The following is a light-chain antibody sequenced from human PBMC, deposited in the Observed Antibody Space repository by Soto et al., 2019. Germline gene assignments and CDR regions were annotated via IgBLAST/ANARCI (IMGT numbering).Light chain of an antibody. J-gene: IGLJ2*01. CDR3: NSYTTSSTVI. Sequence: QSALTQPASVSGSPGQSITISCIGTSSDVGGYKYVSWYQQHPGKVPKLLISEVSNRPSGVSNRFSGSKSGNTASLTISGLRAEDEADYYCNSYTTSSTVIFGGGTKLTVL. CDR2: EVS. V-gene: IGLV2-14*01. CDR1: SSDVGGYKY.